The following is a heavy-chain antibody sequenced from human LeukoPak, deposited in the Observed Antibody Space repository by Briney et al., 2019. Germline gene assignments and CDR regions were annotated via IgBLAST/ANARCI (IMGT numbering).Heavy chain of an antibody. V-gene: IGHV3-53*01. J-gene: IGHJ6*04. CDR2: IYSGGST. CDR1: GFTVSSNY. Sequence: PGGSLRLSCAASGFTVSSNYMSWVRLAPGKGLEWVSVIYSGGSTYYADSVKGRFTISRDNSKNTLYLQMNSLRAEDTAVYYCARTYGSGSYSYYGMDVWGKGTTVTVSS. CDR3: ARTYGSGSYSYYGMDV. D-gene: IGHD3-10*01.